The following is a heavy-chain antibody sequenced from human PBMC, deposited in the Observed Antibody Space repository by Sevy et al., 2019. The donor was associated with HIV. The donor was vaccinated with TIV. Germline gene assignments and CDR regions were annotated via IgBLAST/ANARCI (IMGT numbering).Heavy chain of an antibody. J-gene: IGHJ4*02. CDR1: RYSFTAYY. CDR2: INPNSGGSGGT. V-gene: IGHV1-2*02. D-gene: IGHD4-4*01. CDR3: ASYSNYDYFDY. Sequence: ASVKVSCKTSRYSFTAYYIHWVRQAPGQGLEWMGWINPNSGGSGGTNYAQKFQGRVTMTSDTSISTAYMELTRLRSDDTAVYYCASYSNYDYFDYWGQGTLVTVSS.